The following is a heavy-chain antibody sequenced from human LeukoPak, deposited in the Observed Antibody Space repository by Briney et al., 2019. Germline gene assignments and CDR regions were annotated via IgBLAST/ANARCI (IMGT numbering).Heavy chain of an antibody. D-gene: IGHD4-17*01. CDR1: TFTFSSYA. Sequence: GGSLTLSCAASTFTFSSYAMSWDRQAQGKGLEWVTAISGSGGSTYYADSVKGRFTIARDNSKNTLYLQMNSLRAEDTAVYYCAKDSGDYAGCFDYWGQGTLVTVSS. CDR3: AKDSGDYAGCFDY. J-gene: IGHJ4*02. CDR2: ISGSGGST. V-gene: IGHV3-23*01.